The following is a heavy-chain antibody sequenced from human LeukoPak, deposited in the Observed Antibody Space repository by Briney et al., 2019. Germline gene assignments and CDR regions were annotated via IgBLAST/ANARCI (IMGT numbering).Heavy chain of an antibody. D-gene: IGHD2-2*02. CDR3: AKPTYCSSTSCYTSYYYYYYMDV. J-gene: IGHJ6*03. CDR2: ISSSGSTI. CDR1: GFTFSDYY. V-gene: IGHV3-11*01. Sequence: GGSLRLSCAASGFTFSDYYMSWIRQAPGKGLEWVSYISSSGSTIYYADSVKGRFTISRDNAKDSLYLQMNSLRAEDTAVYYCAKPTYCSSTSCYTSYYYYYYMDVWGKGTTVTVSS.